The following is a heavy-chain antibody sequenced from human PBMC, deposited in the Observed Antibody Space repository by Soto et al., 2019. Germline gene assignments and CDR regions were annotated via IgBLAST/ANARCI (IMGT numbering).Heavy chain of an antibody. V-gene: IGHV3-74*01. CDR3: VRDSHGDY. Sequence: EVQLVESGGGLVQPGGSLTISCAASGFSFNRYWMHWVRQAPGKGRVWVSRIDGDVSTVGSSPNYADSVKGRFTISRDNAKNTLYLQMNSLRAEDTAVYYCVRDSHGDYWGQGTLVTVSS. CDR2: IDGDVSTVGSSP. CDR1: GFSFNRYW. J-gene: IGHJ4*02.